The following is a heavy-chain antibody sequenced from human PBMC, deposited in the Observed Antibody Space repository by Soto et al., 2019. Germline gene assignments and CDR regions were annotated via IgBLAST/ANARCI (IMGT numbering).Heavy chain of an antibody. V-gene: IGHV3-15*01. D-gene: IGHD3-3*01. CDR2: IKSKTDGGTT. Sequence: GGSLRLSCAASGFTFSSYWMSWVRQAPGKGLEWVGRIKSKTDGGTTDYAAPVKGRFTISRDDSKTPRNYQMTNLKTKDLPGKGLEWVGRIKRKTVGWTTGYAAPVNSSFTLPSEGLKNTLYLQMNSLKTEDTAVYYCAYYDSSGYYGYWGQGTLVTVSS. J-gene: IGHJ4*02. CDR3: EWVGRIKRKTVGWTTGYAAPVNSSFTLPSEGLKNTLYLQMNSLKTEDTAVYYCAYYDSSGYYGY. CDR1: GFTFSSYW.